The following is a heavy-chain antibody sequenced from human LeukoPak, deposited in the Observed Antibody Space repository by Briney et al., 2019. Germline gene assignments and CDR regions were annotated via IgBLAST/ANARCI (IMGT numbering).Heavy chain of an antibody. CDR3: ARRSRTTTLGYYYYYYYMDV. J-gene: IGHJ6*03. CDR2: IYYSGST. Sequence: SETLSLTCTVSGGSISSYYWSWIRQPPGKGLEWIGYIYYSGSTNYNPSLKSRVTISLDTSKNQFSLKLSSVTAADTAVYYCARRSRTTTLGYYYYYYYMDVWGKGTTVTISS. D-gene: IGHD1-1*01. V-gene: IGHV4-59*01. CDR1: GGSISSYY.